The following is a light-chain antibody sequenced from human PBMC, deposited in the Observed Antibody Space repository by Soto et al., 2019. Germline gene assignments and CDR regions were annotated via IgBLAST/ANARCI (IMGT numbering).Light chain of an antibody. CDR1: SNDVGGYDY. CDR3: KSYAGSNTYV. CDR2: EVS. J-gene: IGLJ7*01. V-gene: IGLV2-8*01. Sequence: QSALTQPPSASGSPGQSVTVSCTGTSNDVGGYDYVSWFQQHPGKAPKLMIYEVSKRPSGVPDRFSGSKSGNTASLTVSGLQAADEADYFCKSYAGSNTYVFGSGTQLTVL.